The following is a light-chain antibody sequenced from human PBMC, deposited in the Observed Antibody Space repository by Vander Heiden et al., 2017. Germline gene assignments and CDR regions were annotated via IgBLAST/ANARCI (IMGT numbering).Light chain of an antibody. J-gene: IGLJ3*02. CDR3: SSYTSSSTQLV. CDR2: DVS. CDR1: RSDVGGSNY. V-gene: IGLV2-14*01. Sequence: QSDLTQPASVSGAPGQSIPIPCPGTRSDVGGSNYVSWYQQHPGKAPKLMIYDVSNRPSGVSNRFSGPKSGNTASLTISGLQAEDEADYYCSSYTSSSTQLVFGGGTKLTVL.